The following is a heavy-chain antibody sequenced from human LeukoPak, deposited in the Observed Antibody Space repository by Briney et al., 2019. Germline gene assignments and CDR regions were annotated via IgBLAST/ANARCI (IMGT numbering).Heavy chain of an antibody. CDR3: ARRGGDYGGYVGRSPHDY. CDR1: GGSISSSSYY. D-gene: IGHD4-17*01. V-gene: IGHV4-39*07. Sequence: SETLSLTCTVSGGSISSSSYYWGWIRQPPGKGLEWIGSIYYSGSTYYNPSLKSRVTISVDKSKNLFSLKLSSVTAADTAVYYCARRGGDYGGYVGRSPHDYWGQGTLVTVSS. J-gene: IGHJ4*02. CDR2: IYYSGST.